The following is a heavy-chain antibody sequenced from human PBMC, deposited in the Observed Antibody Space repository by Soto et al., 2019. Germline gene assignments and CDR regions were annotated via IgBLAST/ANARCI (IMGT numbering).Heavy chain of an antibody. J-gene: IGHJ6*02. Sequence: PGGSLRLSCAVSGFTFTSYAMTWVRQAPGKGLEWVSAISGSVGSEFYADSVKGRFTISRDNSKNTLYLQMKSLRAEDTALYYCAKGDTKMITDYYAMDVWGQGTKVTVSS. CDR3: AKGDTKMITDYYAMDV. V-gene: IGHV3-23*01. D-gene: IGHD3-16*01. CDR2: ISGSVGSE. CDR1: GFTFTSYA.